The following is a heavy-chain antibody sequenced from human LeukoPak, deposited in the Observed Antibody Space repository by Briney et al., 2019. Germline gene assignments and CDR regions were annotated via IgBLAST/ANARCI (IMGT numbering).Heavy chain of an antibody. J-gene: IGHJ4*02. CDR1: GYTFTNYD. CDR2: ISPYNGNT. CDR3: ARDGSSWFY. V-gene: IGHV1-18*01. D-gene: IGHD6-13*01. Sequence: ASVKVSWKASGYTFTNYDISWVRQAPGQGLEWMGWISPYNGNTNYAQKLQGRVTMTTDTSTSTAYMELWSLRSDDPAMYYCARDGSSWFYWGQGTLVTVSS.